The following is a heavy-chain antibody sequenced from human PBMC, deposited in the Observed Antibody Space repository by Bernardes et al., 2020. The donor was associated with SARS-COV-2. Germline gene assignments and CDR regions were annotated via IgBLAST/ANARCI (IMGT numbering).Heavy chain of an antibody. CDR2: LNPQSGDS. D-gene: IGHD3-22*01. CDR3: ASVPRWDNSSG. V-gene: IGHV1-2*07. J-gene: IGHJ4*02. CDR1: GFTFSVYY. Sequence: ASVKVSCRASGFTFSVYYIHWVRQAPGPGLEWMGWLNPQSGDSNFAHRFQGRVTLTRDTSISTAYMELSRLGSDDTAVYYCASVPRWDNSSGWGQGTLVTFSS.